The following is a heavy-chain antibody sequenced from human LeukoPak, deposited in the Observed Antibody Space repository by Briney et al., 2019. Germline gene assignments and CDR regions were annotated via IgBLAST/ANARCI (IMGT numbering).Heavy chain of an antibody. Sequence: SQTLSLTCTVSGGSISSGGYYWSWIRQHRGKGLEWIGYIYYSGSTYYNPSLKSRVTISVDTSKNQFSLKLSSVTAADTAVYYCATGIAAAGNGPDYWGQGTLVTVSS. CDR1: GGSISSGGYY. J-gene: IGHJ4*02. CDR2: IYYSGST. CDR3: ATGIAAAGNGPDY. V-gene: IGHV4-31*03. D-gene: IGHD6-13*01.